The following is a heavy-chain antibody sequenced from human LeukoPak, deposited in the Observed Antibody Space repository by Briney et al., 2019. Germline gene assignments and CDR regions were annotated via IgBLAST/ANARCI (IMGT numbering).Heavy chain of an antibody. CDR3: ARDRGSGFWSGYRNFDY. Sequence: GASVKVSCKSSGYTFTDYYLLWVRQAPGQGLEWMGWISAYNGNTNYAQKLQGRVTMTTDTSTSTAYMELRSLRSDDTAVYYCARDRGSGFWSGYRNFDYWGQGTLVTVSS. CDR1: GYTFTDYY. J-gene: IGHJ4*02. D-gene: IGHD3-3*01. V-gene: IGHV1-18*04. CDR2: ISAYNGNT.